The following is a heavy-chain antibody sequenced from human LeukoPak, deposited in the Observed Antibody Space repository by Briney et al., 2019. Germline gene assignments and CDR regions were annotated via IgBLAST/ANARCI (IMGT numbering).Heavy chain of an antibody. CDR2: ISSDGRTE. Sequence: PGGSLRLSCAASGFTFSSYAMHWVRQGPGKGLEWVAFISSDGRTEYNADSVKCRFTISRDNSKNTLYLQMNSLTTEDTAVYYCARGWGSGAWLIDSWGQGPLVSVSS. V-gene: IGHV3-30*04. D-gene: IGHD3-16*01. CDR1: GFTFSSYA. J-gene: IGHJ4*02. CDR3: ARGWGSGAWLIDS.